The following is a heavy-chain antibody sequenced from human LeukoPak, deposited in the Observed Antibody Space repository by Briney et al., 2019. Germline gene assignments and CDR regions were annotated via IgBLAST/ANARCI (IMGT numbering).Heavy chain of an antibody. CDR2: ISAYNGNT. Sequence: ASVKVSCKASGFTFTSYGFNWVRQAPGQGLEWLGWISAYNGNTNYAQNFQGRVTMSTDTSTRTAYMELRSLRSDDTAVYYCARDPLGWDGSGYYYGGLDSWGQGTLLIVSS. J-gene: IGHJ5*01. CDR1: GFTFTSYG. D-gene: IGHD3-22*01. V-gene: IGHV1-18*01. CDR3: ARDPLGWDGSGYYYGGLDS.